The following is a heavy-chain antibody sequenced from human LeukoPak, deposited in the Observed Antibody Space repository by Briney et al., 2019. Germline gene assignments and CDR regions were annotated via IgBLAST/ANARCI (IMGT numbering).Heavy chain of an antibody. Sequence: SETLSLTCAVYGGSFSGYYWSWIRQPPGKGPEWIGEINHSGSTNYNPSLKSRVTISVDTSKNQFSLKLSSVTAADTAVYYCARGRRYSSNGRGFDPWGQGTLVTVSS. D-gene: IGHD6-13*01. CDR1: GGSFSGYY. CDR3: ARGRRYSSNGRGFDP. J-gene: IGHJ5*02. CDR2: INHSGST. V-gene: IGHV4-34*01.